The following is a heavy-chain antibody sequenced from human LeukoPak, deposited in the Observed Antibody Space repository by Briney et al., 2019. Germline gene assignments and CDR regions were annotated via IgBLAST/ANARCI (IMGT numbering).Heavy chain of an antibody. D-gene: IGHD3-10*01. CDR3: ASGVGSFGENWFDP. Sequence: GGSLRLSCAASGFTFSSYWMHWVRQAPGKGLVWVSRINSDGSSTSYADSVKGRFTISRDNAKNTLYLQMNSLRAEDTAVYYCASGVGSFGENWFDPWGQGTLVTVSS. CDR1: GFTFSSYW. V-gene: IGHV3-74*01. CDR2: INSDGSST. J-gene: IGHJ5*02.